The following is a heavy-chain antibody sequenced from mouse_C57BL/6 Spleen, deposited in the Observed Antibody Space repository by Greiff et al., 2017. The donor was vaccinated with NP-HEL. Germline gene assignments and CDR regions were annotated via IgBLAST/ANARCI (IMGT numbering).Heavy chain of an antibody. J-gene: IGHJ1*03. V-gene: IGHV1-42*01. D-gene: IGHD1-1*01. CDR1: GYSFTGYY. CDR2: INPSTGGT. CDR3: ARSTTVVYFDV. Sequence: VHVKQSGPELVKPGASVKISCKASGYSFTGYYMNWVKQSPEKSLEWIGEINPSTGGTTYNQKFKAKATLTVDKSSSTAYMQLKSLTSEDSAVYYCARSTTVVYFDVWGTGTTVTVSS.